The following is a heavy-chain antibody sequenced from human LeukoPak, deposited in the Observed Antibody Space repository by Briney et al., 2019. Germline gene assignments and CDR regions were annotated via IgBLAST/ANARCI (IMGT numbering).Heavy chain of an antibody. CDR2: ISSSSSTI. V-gene: IGHV3-48*04. D-gene: IGHD2-15*01. Sequence: PGGSLRLSCAASGFTFSSYSMNWVRQAPGKGLEWVSYISSSSSTIYYADSVKGRFTISRHNAKNSLYLQMNSLRAEDRAVYYCGSPCCDYWCQGTLVIVSS. CDR1: GFTFSSYS. CDR3: GSPCCDY. J-gene: IGHJ4*02.